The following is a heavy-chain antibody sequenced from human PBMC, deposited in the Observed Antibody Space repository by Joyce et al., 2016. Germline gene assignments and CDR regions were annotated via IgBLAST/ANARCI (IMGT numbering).Heavy chain of an antibody. J-gene: IGHJ4*02. D-gene: IGHD2-15*01. V-gene: IGHV1-2*02. Sequence: QVQLVQSGAEVKKPGASVMVSCKASGYPFTEYYIHWVRQAPGQGLEWMGWINPNSGDTNYAQKFQGRVTMTRDTSISTAHMELSSLRSDYTAVYYCARTLAHCRGGSCYWAQGTLLTVSS. CDR3: ARTLAHCRGGSCY. CDR2: INPNSGDT. CDR1: GYPFTEYY.